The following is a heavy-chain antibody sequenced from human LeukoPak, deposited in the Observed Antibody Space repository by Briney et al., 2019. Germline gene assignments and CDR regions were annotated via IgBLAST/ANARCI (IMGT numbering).Heavy chain of an antibody. CDR1: GFTVRNAW. CDR2: IISEAGGGTT. J-gene: IGHJ6*03. D-gene: IGHD4-17*01. Sequence: GGSLRLSCAASGFTVRNAWMSWVRQAPGKGLEWVGRIISEAGGGTTDYASPVKGRPTISRDDSKNMVYLQMNSLKTEDTAVYYCSTTVTGIAGMDVWGKGTTVTVSS. CDR3: STTVTGIAGMDV. V-gene: IGHV3-15*01.